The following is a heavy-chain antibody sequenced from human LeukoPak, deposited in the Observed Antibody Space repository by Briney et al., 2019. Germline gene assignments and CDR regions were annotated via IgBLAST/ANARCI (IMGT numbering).Heavy chain of an antibody. CDR3: ARAGHYYDSSGHAYYFDY. J-gene: IGHJ4*02. Sequence: PSETLSLTCTVSGGSISSSSYYWGWIRQPPGKGLEWIGSIYYSGSTYYNPSLKSRVTISVVTSKNQFSLKLTSVTAADTAVYYCARAGHYYDSSGHAYYFDYWGQGTLVTVSS. D-gene: IGHD3-22*01. V-gene: IGHV4-39*07. CDR1: GGSISSSSYY. CDR2: IYYSGST.